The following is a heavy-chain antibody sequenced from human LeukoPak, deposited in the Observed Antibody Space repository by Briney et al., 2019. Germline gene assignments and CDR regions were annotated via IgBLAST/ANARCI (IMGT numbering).Heavy chain of an antibody. CDR2: IYYSGST. CDR1: GGSISSSSYY. CDR3: ARLRESWKWEPGRYYYMDV. V-gene: IGHV4-39*01. Sequence: SETLSLTCTVSGGSISSSSYYWGWIRQPPGKGLEWIGSIYYSGSTYYNPSLKSRVTISVDTSKNQFSLKLSSVTAADTAVYYCARLRESWKWEPGRYYYMDVWGKGTSVTVSS. D-gene: IGHD1-26*01. J-gene: IGHJ6*03.